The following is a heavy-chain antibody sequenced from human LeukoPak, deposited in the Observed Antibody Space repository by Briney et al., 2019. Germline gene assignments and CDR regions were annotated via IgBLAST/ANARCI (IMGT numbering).Heavy chain of an antibody. D-gene: IGHD2/OR15-2a*01. Sequence: GGSLRLSCAASGFTFSSHSMKWVRQAPGKGLEWVSFISSSSGTIYYADSVKGRFTISRDNAKNSLYLQMNSLRAEDTAVYYCARDGGDCDSTTCCDRLDYWGQGTLVTVSS. J-gene: IGHJ4*02. CDR1: GFTFSSHS. V-gene: IGHV3-48*01. CDR2: ISSSSGTI. CDR3: ARDGGDCDSTTCCDRLDY.